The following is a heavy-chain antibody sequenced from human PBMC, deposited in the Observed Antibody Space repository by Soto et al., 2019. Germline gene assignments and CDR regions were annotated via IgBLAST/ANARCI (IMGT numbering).Heavy chain of an antibody. Sequence: QVQLVESGGGVVQPGRSLRLSCAASGFTFSNYAMHWVRQAPGKGLEWVAVISYDGSNTYYADSVKGRFTISRDNSKNPLYLQMDSLRAEDTAVYSCARRPVTYYFDYWGQGTLVTVSS. CDR2: ISYDGSNT. J-gene: IGHJ4*02. V-gene: IGHV3-30-3*01. D-gene: IGHD4-17*01. CDR1: GFTFSNYA. CDR3: ARRPVTYYFDY.